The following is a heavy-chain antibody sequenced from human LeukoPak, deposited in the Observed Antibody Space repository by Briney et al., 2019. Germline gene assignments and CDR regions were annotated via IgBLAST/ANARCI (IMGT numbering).Heavy chain of an antibody. D-gene: IGHD3-22*01. Sequence: GESLKISRKGSGYSFTSYWIGWVRQMAGKGLEWMGIIYPGDSETNYSPSFQGQVSMSVDKSITTAYLQWSSLKASDTAIYYCARQAYGSHFDAFDIWGQGTMVTVSS. CDR3: ARQAYGSHFDAFDI. CDR1: GYSFTSYW. J-gene: IGHJ3*02. CDR2: IYPGDSET. V-gene: IGHV5-51*01.